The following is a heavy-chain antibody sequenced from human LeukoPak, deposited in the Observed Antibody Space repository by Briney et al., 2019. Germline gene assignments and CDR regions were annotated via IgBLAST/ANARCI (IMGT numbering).Heavy chain of an antibody. D-gene: IGHD3-22*01. CDR1: GYPISSGYY. CDR2: IYHSGST. J-gene: IGHJ4*02. V-gene: IGHV4-38-2*01. Sequence: SETLSLTCAVSGYPISSGYYWGWIRQPPGKGLEWIGSIYHSGSTYYNPSLKSRDTISVDTSKNQFSLKLSSVTAADTAVYYCASTLPVYYYDSSGYYYDYWGQGTLVTVSS. CDR3: ASTLPVYYYDSSGYYYDY.